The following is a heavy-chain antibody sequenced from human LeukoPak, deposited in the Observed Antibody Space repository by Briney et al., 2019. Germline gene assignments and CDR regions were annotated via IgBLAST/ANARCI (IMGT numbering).Heavy chain of an antibody. CDR3: ARDRFGGMDV. V-gene: IGHV3-7*01. D-gene: IGHD4-23*01. Sequence: PGGSLRLSCAASGFTVSSYWMSWVRQAPGKGLEWVANIKEDGSEKYYVDSVRGRFSISRDDAKNSLHLQMNSLRVEDTAVYYCARDRFGGMDVWGKGTSVTVSS. CDR1: GFTVSSYW. CDR2: IKEDGSEK. J-gene: IGHJ6*04.